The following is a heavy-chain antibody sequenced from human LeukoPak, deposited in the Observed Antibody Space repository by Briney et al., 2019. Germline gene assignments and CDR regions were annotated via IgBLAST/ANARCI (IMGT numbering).Heavy chain of an antibody. CDR3: ATAGGIAAAYNWFDP. V-gene: IGHV1-24*01. Sequence: ASVKVSCKVSGYTLTELSMHWVRQAPGKGLEWMGGFDPEDGETIYAQKFQGRVTMTEDTSTDTAYMELSSLRSEDTAVYYCATAGGIAAAYNWFDPWGQGTLVTVS. CDR1: GYTLTELS. D-gene: IGHD6-13*01. CDR2: FDPEDGET. J-gene: IGHJ5*02.